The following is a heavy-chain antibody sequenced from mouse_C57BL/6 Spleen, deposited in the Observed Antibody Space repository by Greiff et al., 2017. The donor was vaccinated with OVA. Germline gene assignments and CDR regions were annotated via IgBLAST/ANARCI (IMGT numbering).Heavy chain of an antibody. D-gene: IGHD4-1*01. V-gene: IGHV1-82*01. CDR1: GYAFSSSW. J-gene: IGHJ2*01. CDR3: ARGDWEDY. CDR2: IYPGDGDT. Sequence: QVQLQQSGPELVKPGASVKISCKASGYAFSSSWMNWVKQRPGKGLEWIGRIYPGDGDTNYKGKFKGKATLTADKSSSTAYMQLSSLTSEDSAVYFCARGDWEDYWGQGTTLTVSS.